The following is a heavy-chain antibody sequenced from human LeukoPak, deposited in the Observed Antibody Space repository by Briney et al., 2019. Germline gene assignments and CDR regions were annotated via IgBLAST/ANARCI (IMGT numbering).Heavy chain of an antibody. Sequence: SETLSLTCAVYGGSFSGYYWSWIRQPPGKGLEWIGEINHSGSTNYNPSLKSRVTISVDTSKKQFALKLSSVTAADTPVYYCATDLPTRRTLYRSDPCSQGTL. CDR2: INHSGST. J-gene: IGHJ5*02. V-gene: IGHV4-34*01. D-gene: IGHD2-8*01. CDR1: GGSFSGYY. CDR3: ATDLPTRRTLYRSDP.